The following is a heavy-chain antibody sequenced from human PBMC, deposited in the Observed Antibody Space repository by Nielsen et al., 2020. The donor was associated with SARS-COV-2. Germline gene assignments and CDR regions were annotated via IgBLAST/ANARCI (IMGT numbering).Heavy chain of an antibody. D-gene: IGHD3-3*01. CDR1: GFTFSSYS. V-gene: IGHV3-21*01. Sequence: GESLKISCAASGFTFSSYSMNWVRQAPGKGLEWVSSISSSSSYIYYADSVKGRFTTARDNSKNSLYLQMNSLRAQGTAVYYCARDYDFWSCYYYYYYGMDVWGQGTTVTVSS. CDR2: ISSSSSYI. CDR3: ARDYDFWSCYYYYYYGMDV. J-gene: IGHJ6*02.